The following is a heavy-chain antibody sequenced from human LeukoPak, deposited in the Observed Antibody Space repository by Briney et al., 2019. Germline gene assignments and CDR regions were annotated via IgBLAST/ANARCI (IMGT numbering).Heavy chain of an antibody. V-gene: IGHV1-46*01. CDR2: INPSGGST. J-gene: IGHJ4*02. CDR1: GYTFTSYY. CDR3: ARGPSISGGFFVRFDY. D-gene: IGHD3-10*01. Sequence: RASVKVSCKASGYTFTSYYMHWVRQAPGQGLEWMGIINPSGGSTSYVQKFQGRVTITRDTSTSTVDMELSSLRSEDTAVYYCARGPSISGGFFVRFDYWGQGTLVTVSS.